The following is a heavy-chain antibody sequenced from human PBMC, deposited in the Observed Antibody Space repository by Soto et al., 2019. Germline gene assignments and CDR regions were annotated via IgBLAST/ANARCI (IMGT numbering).Heavy chain of an antibody. CDR3: VRRSSSFGLKEYYYYYYGMDV. CDR2: IIPIFGTA. CDR1: GGTFSSYA. J-gene: IGHJ6*02. D-gene: IGHD6-6*01. V-gene: IGHV1-69*12. Sequence: QVQLVQSGAEVKKPGSSVKVSCKASGGTFSSYAIGRVRQAPGQGLEWMGGIIPIFGTANYAQKFQGRATITGDESTSTAYMELSSLRSEDTAVYYYVRRSSSFGLKEYYYYYYGMDVWGQGTTVTVSS.